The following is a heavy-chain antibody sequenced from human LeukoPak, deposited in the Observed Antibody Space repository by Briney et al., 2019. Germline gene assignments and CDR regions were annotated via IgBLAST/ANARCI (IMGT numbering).Heavy chain of an antibody. CDR1: GFIFSDYY. V-gene: IGHV3-11*05. J-gene: IGHJ4*02. CDR3: AKATNTATGTPTLAIDY. D-gene: IGHD6-13*01. Sequence: GGSLRLSCAVSGFIFSDYYMSWIRQAPGKGLEWVSYISSTSSYTAYADSVKGRFTISRDNAKNSLYLQMNSLRAEDTAVYFCAKATNTATGTPTLAIDYWGQGTLVTVSS. CDR2: ISSTSSYT.